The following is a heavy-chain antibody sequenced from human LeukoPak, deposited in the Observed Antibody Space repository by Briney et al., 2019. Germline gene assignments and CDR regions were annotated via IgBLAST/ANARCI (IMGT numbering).Heavy chain of an antibody. CDR1: GGSISSSSYY. D-gene: IGHD1-14*01. Sequence: SETLSLTCTVSGGSISSSSYYWGWIRQPPGQGLEWIGSIYYSGSTYYNPSLKSRVTISVDTSKNQFSLKLSPVTAADTAVYYCARVRSITHDYFDYWGQGTLLTVSS. CDR2: IYYSGST. V-gene: IGHV4-39*07. CDR3: ARVRSITHDYFDY. J-gene: IGHJ4*02.